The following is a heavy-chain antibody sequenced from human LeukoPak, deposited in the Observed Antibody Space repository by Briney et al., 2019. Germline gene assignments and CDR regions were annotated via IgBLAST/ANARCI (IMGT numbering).Heavy chain of an antibody. CDR1: GFTFSSYA. Sequence: GGSLRLSCAASGFTFSSYAMHWVRQAPGKGLEWVGVISYDGSNKYYADSVKGRFTISRDNSKNTLYLQMNSLRAEDTAVYYCAKVAGYCSGGSCSPPYYYYYGMDVWGQGTTVTVS. J-gene: IGHJ6*02. V-gene: IGHV3-30-3*01. CDR2: ISYDGSNK. CDR3: AKVAGYCSGGSCSPPYYYYYGMDV. D-gene: IGHD2-15*01.